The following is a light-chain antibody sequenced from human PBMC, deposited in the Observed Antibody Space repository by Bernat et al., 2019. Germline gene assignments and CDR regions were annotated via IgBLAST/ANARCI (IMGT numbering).Light chain of an antibody. CDR1: QSVSSNS. CDR2: DAS. Sequence: EIALTQSPGTLSLSPGERATLSCRASQSVSSNSLAWYQQKPGQAPRLLIYDASSKATGIPDRFSGSGSGTDFTLTISRLEPEDFAVYYCQQYGSAPETFGQGTKLEIK. V-gene: IGKV3-20*01. J-gene: IGKJ2*01. CDR3: QQYGSAPET.